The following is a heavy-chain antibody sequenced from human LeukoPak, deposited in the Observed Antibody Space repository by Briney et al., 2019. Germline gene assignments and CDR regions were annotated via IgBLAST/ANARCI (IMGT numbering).Heavy chain of an antibody. V-gene: IGHV3-23*01. CDR3: AKDRSGWYYFDY. CDR2: IGGDDGST. D-gene: IGHD6-19*01. J-gene: IGHJ4*02. Sequence: GGSLRLSCAASGFTFSSSAMSWVRQAPGKGLGWVSAIGGDDGSTYYADSVKGRFTISRDNSKNSLYLQMNSLGAEDTAVYYCAKDRSGWYYFDYWGQGTLVTVSS. CDR1: GFTFSSSA.